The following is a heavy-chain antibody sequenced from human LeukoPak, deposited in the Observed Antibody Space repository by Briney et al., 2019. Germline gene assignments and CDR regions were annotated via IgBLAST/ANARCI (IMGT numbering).Heavy chain of an antibody. CDR3: ARDLIGTMVRGAMYNWFDP. D-gene: IGHD3-10*01. J-gene: IGHJ5*02. CDR2: TYYRSKWYN. Sequence: KPSQTLSLTCAISGDSVSSNSAAWNWIRQSPSRGLEWLGRTYYRSKWYNDYAVSVKSRITINPDTSKNQFSLQLNSVTPEDTAVYYCARDLIGTMVRGAMYNWFDPWGQGTLVTVSS. CDR1: GDSVSSNSAA. V-gene: IGHV6-1*01.